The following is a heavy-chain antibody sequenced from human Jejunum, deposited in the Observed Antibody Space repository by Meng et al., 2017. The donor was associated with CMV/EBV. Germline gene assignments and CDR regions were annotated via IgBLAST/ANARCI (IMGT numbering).Heavy chain of an antibody. J-gene: IGHJ5*02. Sequence: QVQLQQSGPGLVNSSETLSLTCFVSAGSISGYYWSWIRQPAGKGLEWIGRIYTSGSTHYNPSLKSRLTMSVDLSNNQISLKLRSVTAADTAVYYCARESGSYYWFDPWGQGTLVTVSS. CDR3: ARESGSYYWFDP. D-gene: IGHD1-26*01. CDR1: AGSISGYY. V-gene: IGHV4-4*07. CDR2: IYTSGST.